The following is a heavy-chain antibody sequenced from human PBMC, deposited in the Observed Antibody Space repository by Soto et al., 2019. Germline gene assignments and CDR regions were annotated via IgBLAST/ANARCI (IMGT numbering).Heavy chain of an antibody. CDR2: INPSSGGT. V-gene: IGHV1-2*02. CDR1: GYTFTGYY. Sequence: ASVKVSCKASGYTFTGYYMHWVQQAPGQGLEWMGWINPSSGGTNYAQKFQGRVTMTRDTSISTAYMELSRLRSDDTAVYYCARDGPASGIVVVITTYFDYWGQGXLVTVHS. D-gene: IGHD3-22*01. J-gene: IGHJ4*02. CDR3: ARDGPASGIVVVITTYFDY.